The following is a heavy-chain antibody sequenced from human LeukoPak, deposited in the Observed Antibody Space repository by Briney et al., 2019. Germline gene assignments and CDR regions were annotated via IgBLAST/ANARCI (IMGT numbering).Heavy chain of an antibody. CDR3: VRDKDWGFDS. CDR1: GFTFTTYS. J-gene: IGHJ4*02. CDR2: MGIGTSTI. Sequence: PGESLRLSCAPSGFTFTTYSMNWVRQAPGKGLEWVSHMGIGTSTIGYADSVKGRFTISRDNAKNSVHLQMSNLRVDDSAVYYCVRDKDWGFDSWGQGTLVTVSS. D-gene: IGHD7-27*01. V-gene: IGHV3-48*01.